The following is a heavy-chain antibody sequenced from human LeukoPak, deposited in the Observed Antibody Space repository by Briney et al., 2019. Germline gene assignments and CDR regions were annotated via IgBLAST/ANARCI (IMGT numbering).Heavy chain of an antibody. CDR1: GLIFSDHA. V-gene: IGHV3-30*04. J-gene: IGHJ4*02. D-gene: IGHD5/OR15-5a*01. CDR3: ARQMTSTRLFDS. Sequence: GGSLRLSCVASGLIFSDHAFHWVRQSPDKGLEWVALIGSDGTKQYYADSVQGRFTVSRENSKNTLFLQMNTVRADDTAVYFCARQMTSTRLFDSWGQGTLVTVSS. CDR2: IGSDGTKQ.